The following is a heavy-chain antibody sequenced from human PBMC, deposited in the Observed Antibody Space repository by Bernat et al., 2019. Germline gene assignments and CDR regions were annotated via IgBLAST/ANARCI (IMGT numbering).Heavy chain of an antibody. CDR3: AEANYGDFYYFDY. CDR1: SFNFENYG. V-gene: IGHV3-30*18. Sequence: QVHLVESGGGVVQPGRSLRLSCAASSFNFENYGMHWVRQAPGKGLEWVAVISYDGSTKYYADSVRGRFTISRDNSKGTLSLQMNSLRAEDTAVYYWAEANYGDFYYFDYWGQGTMVTVSS. D-gene: IGHD4-17*01. CDR2: ISYDGSTK. J-gene: IGHJ4*02.